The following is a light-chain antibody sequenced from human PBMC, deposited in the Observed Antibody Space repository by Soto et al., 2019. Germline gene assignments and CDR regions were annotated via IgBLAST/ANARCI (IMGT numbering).Light chain of an antibody. CDR2: DIF. CDR3: QQYNSWPLT. J-gene: IGKJ4*01. Sequence: EILMTQSPATLSVSPGERATLSCRASQSVGSDLAWYQQKPGQAPRLVIYDIFSMDTGVPTRISGSRSGTEFTLTISSLQSEDFAVYYCQQYNSWPLTFGGGTKVDI. V-gene: IGKV3D-15*01. CDR1: QSVGSD.